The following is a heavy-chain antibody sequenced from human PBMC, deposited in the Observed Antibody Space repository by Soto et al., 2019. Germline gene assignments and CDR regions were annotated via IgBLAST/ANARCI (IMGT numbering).Heavy chain of an antibody. D-gene: IGHD3-9*01. CDR2: ISAYNGNT. Sequence: ASVKVSCTASGDTFTSYGISWVRHAPGQGLEWMGWISAYNGNTNYAQKLQGRVTMTTDTSTSTAYMELRSLRSDDTAVYYCARDSSYYDILTGYYLGPDAFDIWGQGTMVTVSS. V-gene: IGHV1-18*04. CDR1: GDTFTSYG. J-gene: IGHJ3*02. CDR3: ARDSSYYDILTGYYLGPDAFDI.